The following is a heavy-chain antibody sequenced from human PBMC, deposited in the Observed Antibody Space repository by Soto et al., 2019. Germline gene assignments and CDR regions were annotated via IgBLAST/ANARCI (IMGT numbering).Heavy chain of an antibody. CDR2: ISSSGSTL. D-gene: IGHD4-17*01. J-gene: IGHJ4*02. V-gene: IGHV3-48*03. Sequence: GSLRLSCTASGFIFSSYEMSWVRQAPGKGLEWVSYISSSGSTLYYADSVKGRFTISRDNAKNSLYLQMNSLRAEDTAVYYCARGPSPGYGANCYYFDYWGQGTLVTVSS. CDR3: ARGPSPGYGANCYYFDY. CDR1: GFIFSSYE.